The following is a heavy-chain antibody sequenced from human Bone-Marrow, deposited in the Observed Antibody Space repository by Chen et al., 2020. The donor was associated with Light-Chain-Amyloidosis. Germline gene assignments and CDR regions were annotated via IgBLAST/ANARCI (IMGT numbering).Heavy chain of an antibody. Sequence: EVQLEQSGPEVKKPGESLKISCKGSGYTFPNYWIGWVRQMPGKGLEWMGAIYPDDSDARYSPSLEGQVTISADKSITTAYLQWRSLKASDTAMYYCARRRDGYNFDYWGQGTLVTVSS. CDR3: ARRRDGYNFDY. J-gene: IGHJ4*02. D-gene: IGHD5-12*01. CDR2: IYPDDSDA. V-gene: IGHV5-51*01. CDR1: GYTFPNYW.